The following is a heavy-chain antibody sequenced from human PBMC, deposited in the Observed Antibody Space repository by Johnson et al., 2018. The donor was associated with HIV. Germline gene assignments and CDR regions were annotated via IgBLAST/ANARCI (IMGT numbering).Heavy chain of an antibody. J-gene: IGHJ3*02. Sequence: VQLVESGGVVVQSGGSLRLSCAASGFTFDDYAMHWVRQAPGKGLEWVSLISWDGGSTYYADSVKGRFTMSRDNSKNSLYLQMNSLRAEDTALYYCVRGHVDSRGVYSDAFDIWGQGTVVTVSS. CDR2: ISWDGGST. V-gene: IGHV3-43D*03. CDR1: GFTFDDYA. D-gene: IGHD3-22*01. CDR3: VRGHVDSRGVYSDAFDI.